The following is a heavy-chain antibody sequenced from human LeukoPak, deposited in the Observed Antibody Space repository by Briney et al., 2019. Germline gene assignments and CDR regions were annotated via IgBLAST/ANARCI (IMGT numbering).Heavy chain of an antibody. J-gene: IGHJ4*02. CDR3: AKEAIVGAYNY. D-gene: IGHD1-26*01. CDR2: IWYDGSNK. CDR1: GFTFSSYG. Sequence: GGPLRLSCAASGFTFSSYGMHWVRQAPGKGLEWVAVIWYDGSNKYYADSVKGRFTISRDNSKNTLYLQMNSLRAEDTAVYYCAKEAIVGAYNYWGQGTLVTVSS. V-gene: IGHV3-33*06.